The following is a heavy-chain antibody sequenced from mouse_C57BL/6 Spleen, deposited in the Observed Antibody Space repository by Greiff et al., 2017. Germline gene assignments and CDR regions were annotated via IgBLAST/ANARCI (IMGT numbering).Heavy chain of an antibody. J-gene: IGHJ3*01. D-gene: IGHD2-1*01. Sequence: VQLQQPGAELVMPGASVKLSCKASGYTFTSYWMHWVKQRPGQGLEWIGEIDPSDSYTNYNQKFKGKSTLTVDKSSSTAYMQLSSLTSEDSAVYYCARWGGNSWFAYWGQGTLVTVSA. CDR1: GYTFTSYW. V-gene: IGHV1-69*01. CDR3: ARWGGNSWFAY. CDR2: IDPSDSYT.